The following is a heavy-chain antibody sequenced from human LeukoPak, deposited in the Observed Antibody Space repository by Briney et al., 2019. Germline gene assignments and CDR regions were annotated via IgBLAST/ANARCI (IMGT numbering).Heavy chain of an antibody. CDR1: GGTFSSYA. CDR2: IIPIFGTA. V-gene: IGHV1-69*13. CDR3: ASRDGYNAYYFDY. J-gene: IGHJ4*02. D-gene: IGHD5-24*01. Sequence: AASVTVSCKASGGTFSSYAISWVRQAPGQGLEWMGGIIPIFGTANYAQKFQGRVTITADESTSTAYMELSSLRSEDTAVYYCASRDGYNAYYFDYWGQGTLVTVSS.